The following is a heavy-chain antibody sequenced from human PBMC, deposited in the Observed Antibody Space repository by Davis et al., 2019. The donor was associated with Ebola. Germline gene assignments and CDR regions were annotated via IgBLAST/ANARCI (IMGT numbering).Heavy chain of an antibody. CDR2: ISGSGGST. CDR3: ARGISEVVTAIIDY. J-gene: IGHJ4*02. CDR1: GFTFNNYA. D-gene: IGHD2-21*02. Sequence: GESLKISCAAYGFTFNNYAMSWVRQAPGKGLEWVSVISGSGGSTYYADSVKGRFTISRDNSKNTLYLQMNSLRAEDTAVYYCARGISEVVTAIIDYWGQGTLVTVSS. V-gene: IGHV3-23*01.